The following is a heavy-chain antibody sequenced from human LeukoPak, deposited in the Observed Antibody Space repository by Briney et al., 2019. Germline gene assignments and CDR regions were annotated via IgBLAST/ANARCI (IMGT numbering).Heavy chain of an antibody. Sequence: GASVKVSCKASGYTFASYGISWVRQAPGQGLEWMGWINAGNGNTKYSQKFQGRVTITRDTSASTAYMELSSLRSEDTAVYYCAREGIDYGDYYFDYWGQGTLVTVSS. D-gene: IGHD4-17*01. J-gene: IGHJ4*02. V-gene: IGHV1-3*01. CDR1: GYTFASYG. CDR2: INAGNGNT. CDR3: AREGIDYGDYYFDY.